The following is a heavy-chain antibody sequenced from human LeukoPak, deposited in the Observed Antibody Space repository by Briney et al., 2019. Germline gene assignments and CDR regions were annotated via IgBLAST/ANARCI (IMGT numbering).Heavy chain of an antibody. Sequence: SSETLSLTCTVSGGSSSSYYWSWIRQPPGKGLEWMGYIYYSGGTNYNPSLKSRATTSVDASKTQFSVKLSSVTAADTAVYYCARTARPLEWLYIDVWGQGTTVTVSS. CDR1: GGSSSSYY. V-gene: IGHV4-59*01. CDR3: ARTARPLEWLYIDV. D-gene: IGHD3-3*01. CDR2: IYYSGGT. J-gene: IGHJ6*03.